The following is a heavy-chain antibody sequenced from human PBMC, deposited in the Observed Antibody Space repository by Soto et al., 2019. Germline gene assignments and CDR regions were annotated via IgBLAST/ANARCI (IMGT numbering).Heavy chain of an antibody. CDR1: GFTFSSYG. CDR3: AKDSRPGHYYGSGSYQGSDSFDP. Sequence: PGGSLRLSCAASGFTFSSYGMHWVRQAPGKGLEWVAVISYDGSNKYYADSVKGRFTISRDNSKNTLYLQMNSLRAEDTAVYYCAKDSRPGHYYGSGSYQGSDSFDPWGQGTLVTVSS. V-gene: IGHV3-30*18. J-gene: IGHJ5*02. CDR2: ISYDGSNK. D-gene: IGHD3-10*01.